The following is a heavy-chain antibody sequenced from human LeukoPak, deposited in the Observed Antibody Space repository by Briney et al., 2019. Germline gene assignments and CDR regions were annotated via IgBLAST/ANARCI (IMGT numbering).Heavy chain of an antibody. CDR1: GGSISSYY. V-gene: IGHV4-59*01. CDR3: ARGVYSSSWPFDY. J-gene: IGHJ4*02. D-gene: IGHD6-13*01. CDR2: IYYSGST. Sequence: SETLSLTCTVSGGSISSYYWSWIRQPPGKGLEWIGYIYYSGSTNYNPSLKSRVTMSVDTSKNQFSLKLSSVTAADTAVYYCARGVYSSSWPFDYWGQGTLVTVSS.